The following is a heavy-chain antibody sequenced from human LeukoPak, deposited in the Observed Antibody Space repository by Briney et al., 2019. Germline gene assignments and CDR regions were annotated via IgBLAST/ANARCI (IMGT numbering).Heavy chain of an antibody. CDR2: IIPILGIA. J-gene: IGHJ3*02. Sequence: SVKVSCKASGGTFSSYAISWVRQAPGQGLEWMGRIIPILGIANCAQKFQGRVTITADKSTSTAYMELSSLRSEDTAVYYCAREKDPAPKGDAFDIWGQGTMVTVSS. V-gene: IGHV1-69*04. CDR3: AREKDPAPKGDAFDI. CDR1: GGTFSSYA.